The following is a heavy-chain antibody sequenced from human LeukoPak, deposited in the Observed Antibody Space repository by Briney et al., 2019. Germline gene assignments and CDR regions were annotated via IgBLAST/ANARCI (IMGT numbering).Heavy chain of an antibody. CDR2: ISGYNGNT. CDR3: ARVLDSSSPNWFDP. CDR1: GYTFTSYG. Sequence: ASVKVSCKASGYTFTSYGISWVRQAPGQGLEWMGWISGYNGNTNYAQNLQGRVTMTRDMSTSTVYMELSSLRSEDTAVYYCARVLDSSSPNWFDPWGQGTLVTVSS. V-gene: IGHV1-18*01. J-gene: IGHJ5*02. D-gene: IGHD6-6*01.